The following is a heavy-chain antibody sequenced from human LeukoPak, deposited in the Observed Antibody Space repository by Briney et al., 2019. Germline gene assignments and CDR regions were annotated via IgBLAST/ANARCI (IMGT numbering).Heavy chain of an antibody. J-gene: IGHJ6*04. Sequence: GGSLRLSCTASGFNFGDYAMSWFRQAPEKGLEGVGFITNKAFGGTAEYAASVKGRFTISRDDSRSIAYLQMDNLRAEDTAVYYCAELGITMIGGVWGKGTTVTISS. CDR2: ITNKAFGGTA. V-gene: IGHV3-49*03. CDR1: GFNFGDYA. CDR3: AELGITMIGGV. D-gene: IGHD3-10*02.